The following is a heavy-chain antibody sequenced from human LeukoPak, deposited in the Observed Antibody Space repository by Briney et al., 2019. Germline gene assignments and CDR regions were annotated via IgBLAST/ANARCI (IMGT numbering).Heavy chain of an antibody. J-gene: IGHJ6*03. Sequence: GGSLRLSCAASGFTFSTYAMHWVRQAPGKGLEWVAVISYDGSKKYYADSVEGRFTISRDNSKNTLFLQMSSLRAEDTAVYYCAKLGGQEVHNYYVAVWGKGTTVAVSS. CDR3: AKLGGQEVHNYYVAV. CDR1: GFTFSTYA. D-gene: IGHD3-16*01. V-gene: IGHV3-30*04. CDR2: ISYDGSKK.